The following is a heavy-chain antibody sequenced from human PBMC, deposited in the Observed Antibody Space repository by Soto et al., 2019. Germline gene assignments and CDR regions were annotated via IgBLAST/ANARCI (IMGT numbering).Heavy chain of an antibody. CDR2: ISYDGSNK. CDR1: GFTFSSYG. V-gene: IGHV3-30*18. J-gene: IGHJ5*02. CDR3: AKGRVGFDP. Sequence: GSLLLACAASGFTFSSYGMHWVRQAPGKGLEWVAVISYDGSNKYYADSVKGRFTISRDNYKNTLYLQMNSLRAEDTAVYYCAKGRVGFDPWGQGTLVTVYS.